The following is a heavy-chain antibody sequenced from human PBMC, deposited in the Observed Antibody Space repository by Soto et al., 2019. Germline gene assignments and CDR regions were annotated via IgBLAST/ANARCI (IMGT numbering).Heavy chain of an antibody. J-gene: IGHJ6*02. Sequence: QVQLVQSGAEVKKPGASVKVSCKASGYTFTGYYMHWVRQAPGQGLEWMGWINPNSGGTNYAQKSQGWLTMTRQASISTAYMELRRLRSDDTAVYYCARNSRDYYDSSGYYFMDVWGQGTTVTVSS. CDR1: GYTFTGYY. D-gene: IGHD3-22*01. CDR3: ARNSRDYYDSSGYYFMDV. CDR2: INPNSGGT. V-gene: IGHV1-2*04.